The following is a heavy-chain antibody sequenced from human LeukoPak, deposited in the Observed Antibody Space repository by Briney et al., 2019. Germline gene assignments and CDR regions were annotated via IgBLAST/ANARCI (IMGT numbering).Heavy chain of an antibody. Sequence: PGGSLRLSCAASGFPFSSYEMNWVRKAPGKGREGVSYISSSGSTIYYADSVNGRFTISRDNAKNSLYLQMNSLRAEDTAVYYCARGMGSSSPTPPRWGQGTLVTVSS. CDR2: ISSSGSTI. CDR3: ARGMGSSSPTPPR. CDR1: GFPFSSYE. J-gene: IGHJ4*02. V-gene: IGHV3-48*03. D-gene: IGHD6-13*01.